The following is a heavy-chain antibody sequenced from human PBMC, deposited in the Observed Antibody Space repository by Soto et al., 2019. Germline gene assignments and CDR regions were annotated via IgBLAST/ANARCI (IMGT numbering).Heavy chain of an antibody. J-gene: IGHJ4*02. CDR2: IIPIFGAT. V-gene: IGHV1-69*01. D-gene: IGHD6-6*01. CDR3: ASILDSSVSSSAY. Sequence: QVQLVQSGAEMKKPGSSVKVSCKASGGDFSTYAINWVRQAPGQGLEWMGGIIPIFGATNYAQNFQGRVTITADESTSTAYMQLNSLRSDDTAIYFCASILDSSVSSSAYGGQGTLVSVSS. CDR1: GGDFSTYA.